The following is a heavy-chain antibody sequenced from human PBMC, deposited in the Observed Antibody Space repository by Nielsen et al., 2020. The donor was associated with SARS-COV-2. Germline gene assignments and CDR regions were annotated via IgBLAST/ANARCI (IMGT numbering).Heavy chain of an antibody. CDR3: ARGVRDSSGYYWITKAYMDV. CDR2: IYYSGST. V-gene: IGHV4-39*01. CDR1: GGSISSSSYY. D-gene: IGHD3-22*01. Sequence: SETLSLTCTVSGGSISSSSYYWGWIRQPPGKGLEWIGSIYYSGSTYYNPSLKSRVTISVDTSKNQFSLKLSSVTAADTAVYYCARGVRDSSGYYWITKAYMDVWGKGTTVTVSS. J-gene: IGHJ6*03.